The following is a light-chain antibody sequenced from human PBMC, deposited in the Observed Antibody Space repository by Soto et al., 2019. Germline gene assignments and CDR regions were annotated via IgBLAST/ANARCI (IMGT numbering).Light chain of an antibody. CDR2: GAS. J-gene: IGKJ1*01. Sequence: EIVMTQSPATLSVSPGERATLSCRASQSVSSSLAWYQQKPGQAPRLLIYGASTRATGIPARFSGSGSGTEFTLTISSLQSEDFVVYYCQQYNNLPRTFGQGTKVEIK. CDR3: QQYNNLPRT. CDR1: QSVSSS. V-gene: IGKV3-15*01.